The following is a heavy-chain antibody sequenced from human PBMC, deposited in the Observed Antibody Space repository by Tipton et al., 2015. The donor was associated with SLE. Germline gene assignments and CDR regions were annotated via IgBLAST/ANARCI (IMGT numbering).Heavy chain of an antibody. V-gene: IGHV4-61*08. D-gene: IGHD2-8*01. CDR3: TRTSTKEVI. CDR1: GGSISSGGYC. Sequence: TLSLTCTVSGGSISSGGYCWSWIRQPPGKGLEWIGYAFYSGTINYNPSLNSRATISVDTSKNQLSLNLNSVTAADSGVYYCTRTSTKEVIWGQGALVTVSS. J-gene: IGHJ4*02. CDR2: AFYSGTI.